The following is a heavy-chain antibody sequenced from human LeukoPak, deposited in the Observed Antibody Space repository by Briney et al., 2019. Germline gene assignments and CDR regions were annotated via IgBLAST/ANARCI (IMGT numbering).Heavy chain of an antibody. CDR3: ARDHGLGMDV. Sequence: SETLSLTCTVSGGSISSYYWSWIRQPPGKGLEWIGYIYYSGSTNYNPSLKSRVTISVDTSKNQFSLKLSSVTAADTAVYFCARDHGLGMDVWGQGTTVTVSS. D-gene: IGHD3/OR15-3a*01. CDR1: GGSISSYY. V-gene: IGHV4-59*01. J-gene: IGHJ6*02. CDR2: IYYSGST.